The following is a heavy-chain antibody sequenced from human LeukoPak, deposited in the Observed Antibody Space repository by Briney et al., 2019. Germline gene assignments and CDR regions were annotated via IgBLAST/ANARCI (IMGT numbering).Heavy chain of an antibody. CDR3: AREVVGATTDYYYYMDV. J-gene: IGHJ6*03. CDR2: ISSSGSTI. CDR1: GFTFSSYA. D-gene: IGHD1-26*01. Sequence: GGSLRLSCAASGFTFSSYAMSWVRQAPGKGLEWVSYISSSGSTIYYADSVKGRFTISRDNAKNSLYLQMNSLRAEDTAVYYCAREVVGATTDYYYYMDVWGKGTTVTVSS. V-gene: IGHV3-48*03.